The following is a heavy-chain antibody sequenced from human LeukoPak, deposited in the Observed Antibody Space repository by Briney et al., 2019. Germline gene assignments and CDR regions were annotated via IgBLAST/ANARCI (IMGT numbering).Heavy chain of an antibody. CDR3: AKGGRWDYYDSSH. CDR2: ISGRAGSP. D-gene: IGHD3-22*01. Sequence: GGSLRLSCAASGFTFSNYAMSWVRQAPGKGLEWVSSISGRAGSPYYADFGKGWFTISRNNSKNTLYLQMTSLRAEDTAVYYCAKGGRWDYYDSSHWGQGTMVTVSP. J-gene: IGHJ3*01. CDR1: GFTFSNYA. V-gene: IGHV3-23*01.